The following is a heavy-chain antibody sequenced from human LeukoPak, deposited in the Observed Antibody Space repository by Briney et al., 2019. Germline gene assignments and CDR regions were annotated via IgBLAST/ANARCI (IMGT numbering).Heavy chain of an antibody. CDR3: ARRLHDSGSYSADY. V-gene: IGHV3-30*02. CDR2: IKFDGSQK. CDR1: GFTFSSFD. J-gene: IGHJ4*02. D-gene: IGHD3-10*01. Sequence: GGSLRFSCAPSGFTFSSFDMHWVRQRPDKGLEWVAFIKFDGSQKYYADSVRGRFTVSRYNSRNMLYLQLDSLRDDDTAVYYCARRLHDSGSYSADYWGQGTLVTVSS.